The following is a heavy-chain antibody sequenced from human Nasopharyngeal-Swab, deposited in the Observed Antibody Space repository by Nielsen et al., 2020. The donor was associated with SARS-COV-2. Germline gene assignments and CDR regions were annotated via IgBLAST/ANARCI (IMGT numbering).Heavy chain of an antibody. J-gene: IGHJ5*02. D-gene: IGHD2-2*01. CDR2: ISAYNGNT. CDR3: AREGGRGYCSSTSCHAWFDP. V-gene: IGHV1-18*01. Sequence: WVRQAPGQGLEWMGWISAYNGNTNYAQKLQGRVTMTTDTSTSTAYMELRSLRSDDTDVYYCAREGGRGYCSSTSCHAWFDPWGQGTLVTVSS.